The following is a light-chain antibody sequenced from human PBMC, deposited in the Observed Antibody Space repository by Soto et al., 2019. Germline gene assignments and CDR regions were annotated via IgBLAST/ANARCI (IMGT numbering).Light chain of an antibody. CDR3: QSYDTTLSGVV. CDR2: DDN. CDR1: SPNIGAGYD. J-gene: IGLJ1*01. Sequence: QPVLTQTPSVSGAPGQKITMSCTGSSPNIGAGYDVHWYQQLPGAAPKLLIYDDNNRPSGIPDRFSASKSGTSASLAITGLQGDDEANYYCQSYDTTLSGVVFGAGTKLTVL. V-gene: IGLV1-40*01.